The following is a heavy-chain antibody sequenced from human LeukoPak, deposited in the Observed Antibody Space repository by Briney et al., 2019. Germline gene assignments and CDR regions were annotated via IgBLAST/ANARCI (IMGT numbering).Heavy chain of an antibody. CDR1: GGSFSGYY. J-gene: IGHJ4*02. CDR3: ASYYDYGVYYFDY. Sequence: SETLSLTCAVYGGSFSGYYWSWIRQPPGKGLEWIGEISHSGSTNYNPSLKSRVTISVDTSKNQFSLKLSSVTAADTAVYYCASYYDYGVYYFDYWGQGTLVTVSS. V-gene: IGHV4-34*01. D-gene: IGHD4-17*01. CDR2: ISHSGST.